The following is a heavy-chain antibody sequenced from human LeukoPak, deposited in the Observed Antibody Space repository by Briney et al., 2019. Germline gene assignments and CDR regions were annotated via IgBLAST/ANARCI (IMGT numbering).Heavy chain of an antibody. CDR2: FDPEDGET. J-gene: IGHJ4*02. CDR3: ARDANYYYGDYN. Sequence: ASVTVSCKVSGYTLTELSMHWVRQAPGKGLEWMGGFDPEDGETIYAQKFQGRVTMTRDTSINTAYMELSGLRSDDTAVYCCARDANYYYGDYNWGQGTLVTVSS. CDR1: GYTLTELS. V-gene: IGHV1-24*01. D-gene: IGHD4-17*01.